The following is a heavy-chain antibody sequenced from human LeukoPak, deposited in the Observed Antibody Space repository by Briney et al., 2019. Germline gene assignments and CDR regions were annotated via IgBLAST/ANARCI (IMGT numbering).Heavy chain of an antibody. CDR3: ARHGTYYYGSGSAGFDY. J-gene: IGHJ4*02. Sequence: SETLSLTCAVSGYSISSGYYWGWIRPPPGRGLEWLGSIYHSGSTYYNPSLNSRVTISVDTSMNQFSLKVSSVTAADTAVYYCARHGTYYYGSGSAGFDYWGQGTLVTVSS. CDR1: GYSISSGYY. CDR2: IYHSGST. V-gene: IGHV4-38-2*01. D-gene: IGHD3-10*01.